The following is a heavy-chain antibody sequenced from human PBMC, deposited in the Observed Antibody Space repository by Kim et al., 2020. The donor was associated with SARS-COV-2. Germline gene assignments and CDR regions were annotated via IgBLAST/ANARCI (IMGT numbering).Heavy chain of an antibody. Sequence: SVKVSCKASGGTFSSYAISWVRQAPGQGLEWMGRIIPILGIANYAQKFQGRVTITADKSTSTAYMELSSLISEDTAVYYCARLINSGSRVFGYWGQGTL. J-gene: IGHJ4*02. CDR3: ARLINSGSRVFGY. CDR2: IIPILGIA. D-gene: IGHD1-26*01. CDR1: GGTFSSYA. V-gene: IGHV1-69*04.